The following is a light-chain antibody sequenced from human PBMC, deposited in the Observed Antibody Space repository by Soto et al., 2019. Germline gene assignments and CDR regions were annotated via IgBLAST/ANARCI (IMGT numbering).Light chain of an antibody. CDR2: AAS. V-gene: IGKV1-39*01. J-gene: IGKJ1*01. Sequence: DIQMTQSPSSLSASVGDRVTITCRASQSISSYLNWYQQKPGKAPKLLIYAASSLQSGVPSRFSGSGSGTDFTLTISDMQPDDFATYYCQQYDSYPWTFGQGTKVDIK. CDR1: QSISSY. CDR3: QQYDSYPWT.